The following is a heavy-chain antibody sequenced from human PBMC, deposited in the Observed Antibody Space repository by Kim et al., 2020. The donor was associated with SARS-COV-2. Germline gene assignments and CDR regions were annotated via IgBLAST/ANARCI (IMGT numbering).Heavy chain of an antibody. Sequence: GGSLRLSCAASGFTFSSYSMNWVRQAPGKGLEWVSYISSSSSTIYYADSVKGRFTISRDNAKNSLYLQMNSLRDEDTAVYYCVLSQGFLKREPFFLVTQNYYYGMDVWGQGTTVTVSS. CDR2: ISSSSSTI. V-gene: IGHV3-48*02. J-gene: IGHJ6*02. CDR1: GFTFSSYS. CDR3: VLSQGFLKREPFFLVTQNYYYGMDV. D-gene: IGHD3-16*02.